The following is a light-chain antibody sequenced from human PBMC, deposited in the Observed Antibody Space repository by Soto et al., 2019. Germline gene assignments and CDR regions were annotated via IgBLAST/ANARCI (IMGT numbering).Light chain of an antibody. V-gene: IGLV2-8*01. J-gene: IGLJ1*01. CDR3: ISYAGSNNYV. CDR1: SSVVGGYSS. CDR2: EVS. Sequence: QSVLTQPPSASVSPGQSVTISCTGTSSVVGGYSSVAWFQHHPGKAPKLMIYEVSKRPSGVPDRFSGPKSGNTASLTVSGLQAEDEADYYCISYAGSNNYVFGTGTKVTVL.